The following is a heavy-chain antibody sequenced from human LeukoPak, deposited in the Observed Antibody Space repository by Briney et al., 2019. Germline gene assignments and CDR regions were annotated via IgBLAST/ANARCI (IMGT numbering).Heavy chain of an antibody. CDR2: IYYSGST. V-gene: IGHV4-59*08. J-gene: IGHJ4*02. Sequence: PSETLSLTCTVSGGSISSCYWSWIRQPPGKGLEWIGYIYYSGSTNYNPSLKSRVTISVDTSKNQFSLKLSSVTAADTAVYYCAKGSGKAVAGGNDYWGQGTLVTVSS. D-gene: IGHD6-19*01. CDR3: AKGSGKAVAGGNDY. CDR1: GGSISSCY.